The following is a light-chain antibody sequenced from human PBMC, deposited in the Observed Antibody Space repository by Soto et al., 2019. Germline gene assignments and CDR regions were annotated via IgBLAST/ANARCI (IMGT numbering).Light chain of an antibody. J-gene: IGLJ3*02. V-gene: IGLV2-11*01. CDR1: SSDVGGYNY. CDR3: CSYTGSYTWV. Sequence: QSALTQPASVSGSPGQSITISCTGTSSDVGGYNYVSWYQQHPGKAPKLMIYDVSKRPSGVPDRFSGSKSGYTASLTISGLQAEDEADYYCCSYTGSYTWVFGGGTKLTVL. CDR2: DVS.